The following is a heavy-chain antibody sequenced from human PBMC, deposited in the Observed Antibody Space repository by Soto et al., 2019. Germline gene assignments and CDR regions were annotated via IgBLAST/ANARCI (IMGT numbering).Heavy chain of an antibody. CDR3: AKVKGGYDFPLFNGMDV. J-gene: IGHJ6*02. V-gene: IGHV3-23*01. D-gene: IGHD5-12*01. Sequence: PGGSLRLSCAASGFTFSSYAMSWVRQAPGKGLEWVSAISGSGGSTYYADSVKGRFTISRDNSKNTLYLQMNSLRAEDTAVYYCAKVKGGYDFPLFNGMDVWDQGTTVTVSS. CDR1: GFTFSSYA. CDR2: ISGSGGST.